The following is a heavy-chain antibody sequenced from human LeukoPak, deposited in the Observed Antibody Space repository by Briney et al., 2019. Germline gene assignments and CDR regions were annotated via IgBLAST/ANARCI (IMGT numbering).Heavy chain of an antibody. CDR3: ARQELRFLEWLRYFDY. CDR1: GGSISSGSYY. CDR2: IYYSGST. Sequence: SETLSLTCTVSGGSISSGSYYWGWIRQPPGKGLEWIGSIYYSGSTYYNPSLKSRVTISVDTSKNQFSLKLSSVTAADTAVYYCARQELRFLEWLRYFDYWGQGTLVTVSS. J-gene: IGHJ4*02. D-gene: IGHD3-3*01. V-gene: IGHV4-39*01.